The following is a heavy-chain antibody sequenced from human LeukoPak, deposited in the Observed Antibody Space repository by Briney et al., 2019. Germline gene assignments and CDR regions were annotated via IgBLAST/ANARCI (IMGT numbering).Heavy chain of an antibody. Sequence: GASVKVSCKASGYTFTSYDINWVRQATGQGLEWMGWMNPNSGNTGYAQKFQGRVTMTRNTSISTAYMELSSLRFEDTAVYYCARGDYDFWSGYYLPAPWGQGTLVTVSS. CDR1: GYTFTSYD. V-gene: IGHV1-8*01. D-gene: IGHD3-3*01. CDR2: MNPNSGNT. J-gene: IGHJ5*02. CDR3: ARGDYDFWSGYYLPAP.